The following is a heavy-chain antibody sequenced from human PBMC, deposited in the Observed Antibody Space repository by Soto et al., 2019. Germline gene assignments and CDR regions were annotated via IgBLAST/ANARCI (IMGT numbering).Heavy chain of an antibody. CDR2: ISGSGGST. CDR3: ACSLYYYDTSGYY. V-gene: IGHV3-23*01. J-gene: IGHJ4*02. Sequence: GGSLRLSCAASGFTFSTYAMSWVRQAPGKGLEWVSAISGSGGSTYYADSVKGRFTISRDNSKNTLYLQMNSLRAEDTAVYYWACSLYYYDTSGYYLGKGTLVTVDS. D-gene: IGHD3-22*01. CDR1: GFTFSTYA.